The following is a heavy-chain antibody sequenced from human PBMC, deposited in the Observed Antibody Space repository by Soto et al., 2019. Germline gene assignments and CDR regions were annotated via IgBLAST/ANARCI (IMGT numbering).Heavy chain of an antibody. CDR1: GYTFTSYD. Sequence: ASVKVSCKASGYTFTSYDINWVRQATGQGLEWMGWMNPNSGNTGYAQKFQGRVTMTRNTSISTAYMELSSLRSEDTAVYYCARGRDYDFWSAYVCFDYWGQGTLVTVSS. V-gene: IGHV1-8*01. D-gene: IGHD3-3*01. CDR2: MNPNSGNT. CDR3: ARGRDYDFWSAYVCFDY. J-gene: IGHJ4*02.